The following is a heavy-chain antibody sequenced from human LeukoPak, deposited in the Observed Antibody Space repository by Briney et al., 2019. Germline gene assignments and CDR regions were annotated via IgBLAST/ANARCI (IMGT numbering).Heavy chain of an antibody. CDR1: GYTFTTYW. J-gene: IGHJ4*02. CDR3: ARGGTMVRGGIYYFDY. CDR2: IYAGGSDT. V-gene: IGHV5-51*01. D-gene: IGHD3-10*01. Sequence: GEFLRISCKGSGYTFTTYWIGWVRQMPGKGLEWMGIIYAGGSDTRYSPSFQGQVTFSADKSISTAYLQWSSLKASDTAMYYCARGGTMVRGGIYYFDYWGQGTLVTVSS.